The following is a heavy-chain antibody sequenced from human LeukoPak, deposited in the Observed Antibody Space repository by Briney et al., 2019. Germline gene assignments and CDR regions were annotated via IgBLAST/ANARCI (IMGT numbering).Heavy chain of an antibody. CDR3: ARVPYGNYHYYYMDV. J-gene: IGHJ6*03. CDR1: GFTFSGYV. CDR2: ISDKGVST. Sequence: GGSLRLSCSTSGFTFSGYVMSWVRQAPGEGLYYISAISDKGVSTYYANSVKGRFTISRDNSKNTVYLQMNSLRAEDTAVYYCARVPYGNYHYYYMDVWGKGTTVTVSS. V-gene: IGHV3-23*01. D-gene: IGHD3-10*01.